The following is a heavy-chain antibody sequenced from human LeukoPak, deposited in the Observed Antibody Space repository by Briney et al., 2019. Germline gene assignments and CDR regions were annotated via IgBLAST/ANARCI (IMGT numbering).Heavy chain of an antibody. CDR3: ARGRAYYYDSSGYYVRIKEYYFDY. J-gene: IGHJ4*02. CDR1: GGSISSYY. Sequence: SETLSLTCTVSGGSISSYYWSWIRQPPGKGLEWIGYIYYSGSTNYNPSLKSRVTISVDTSKNQFSLKLSSVTAADTAVYYCARGRAYYYDSSGYYVRIKEYYFDYWGQGTLVTVSS. D-gene: IGHD3-22*01. V-gene: IGHV4-59*12. CDR2: IYYSGST.